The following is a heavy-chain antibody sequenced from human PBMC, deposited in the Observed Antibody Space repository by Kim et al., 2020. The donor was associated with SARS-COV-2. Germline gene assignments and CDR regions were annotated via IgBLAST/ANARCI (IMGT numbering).Heavy chain of an antibody. Sequence: VKGRFTISRDNAKNSLYLKMNSLRAEDTAVYYCARSHYDSSGYYDAFDIWGQGTMVTVSS. V-gene: IGHV3-11*03. D-gene: IGHD3-22*01. J-gene: IGHJ3*02. CDR3: ARSHYDSSGYYDAFDI.